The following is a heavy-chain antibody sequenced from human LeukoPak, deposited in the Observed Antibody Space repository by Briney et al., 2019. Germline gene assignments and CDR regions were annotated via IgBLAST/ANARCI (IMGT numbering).Heavy chain of an antibody. CDR1: GGSISSYY. D-gene: IGHD4-17*01. V-gene: IGHV4-4*07. J-gene: IGHJ4*02. CDR3: AREDPNDYGDYVRLFDY. CDR2: IYTSGST. Sequence: SETLSLTCTVSGGSISSYYWSWIRQPAGKGLEWIGRIYTSGSTNYNPSLKSRVTMSVDTSKNQFSLKLSSVTAADTAVYYCAREDPNDYGDYVRLFDYWGQGTLVTVSS.